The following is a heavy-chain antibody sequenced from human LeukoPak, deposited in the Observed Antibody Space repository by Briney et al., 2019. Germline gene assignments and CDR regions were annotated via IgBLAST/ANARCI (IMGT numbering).Heavy chain of an antibody. D-gene: IGHD2-15*01. Sequence: SETLSLTCTVSGGSISSSSYSWSWIRQPAGKGLEWIGRIYTSGSTNYNPSLKSRVTMSVDTSKNQFSLKLSSVTAADTAVYYCARINRYCSGGSCYVVVDYWGQGTLVTVSS. CDR2: IYTSGST. V-gene: IGHV4-61*02. CDR3: ARINRYCSGGSCYVVVDY. J-gene: IGHJ4*02. CDR1: GGSISSSSYS.